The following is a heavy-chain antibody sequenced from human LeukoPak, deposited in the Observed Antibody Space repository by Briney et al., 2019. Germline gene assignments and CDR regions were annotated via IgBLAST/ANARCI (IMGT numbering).Heavy chain of an antibody. V-gene: IGHV3-48*02. CDR1: AFTFSYYS. J-gene: IGHJ4*02. Sequence: GGSLRLSCAASAFTFSYYSMNWVRQAPGKGLEWVSYISSGSSTIYYADSVKGRFAISRDNGKNSLYLQMNSLRDEDTAVYYCARAYYYGSGSYSFDYWGQGTLVTASS. D-gene: IGHD3-10*01. CDR2: ISSGSSTI. CDR3: ARAYYYGSGSYSFDY.